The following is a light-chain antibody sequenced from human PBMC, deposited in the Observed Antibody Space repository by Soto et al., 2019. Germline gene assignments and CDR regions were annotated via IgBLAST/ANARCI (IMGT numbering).Light chain of an antibody. CDR1: SSDVGGYNY. J-gene: IGLJ1*01. Sequence: QSVLTQPASVSGSPGQSITISCTGTSSDVGGYNYVSWYQQHPGKAPKLMIYDVSNRPSGVSNRFSGYKSGNTASLTISGLQAEDEADYYCSSYTRSSTLVFGTGTKVTVL. V-gene: IGLV2-14*03. CDR3: SSYTRSSTLV. CDR2: DVS.